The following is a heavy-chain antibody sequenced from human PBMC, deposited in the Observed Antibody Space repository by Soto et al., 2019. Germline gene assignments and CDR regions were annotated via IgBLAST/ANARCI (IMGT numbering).Heavy chain of an antibody. D-gene: IGHD2-15*01. CDR1: GFTFSNYW. Sequence: EVQLVESGGGLVQPGGSLRLSCAASGFTFSNYWMYWVRQAPGEGLVWVSRINSDGSGSSYADSVKGRLTISRDNVKNTLYLQMDSLRAEDTAVYYCARGDCVGGTCYSLAGSFYYYRDVWGKGTTVTVFS. V-gene: IGHV3-74*01. CDR3: ARGDCVGGTCYSLAGSFYYYRDV. CDR2: INSDGSGS. J-gene: IGHJ6*03.